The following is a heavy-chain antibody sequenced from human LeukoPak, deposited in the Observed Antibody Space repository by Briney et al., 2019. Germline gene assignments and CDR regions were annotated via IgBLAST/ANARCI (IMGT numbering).Heavy chain of an antibody. CDR3: ARYYYGSGSYYYYGMDV. V-gene: IGHV1-18*01. CDR1: GYTFTGYG. J-gene: IGHJ6*02. Sequence: ASMKVSCKASGYTFTGYGISWVRQAPGQGLEWMGWISAYNGNTNYAQKLQGRVTMTTDTSTSTAYMELRSLRSDDTAVYYCARYYYGSGSYYYYGMDVWGQGTTVTVSS. CDR2: ISAYNGNT. D-gene: IGHD3-10*01.